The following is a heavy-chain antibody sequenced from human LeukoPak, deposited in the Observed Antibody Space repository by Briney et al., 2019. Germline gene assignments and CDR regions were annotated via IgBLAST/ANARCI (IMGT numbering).Heavy chain of an antibody. CDR1: GYTFSIYG. J-gene: IGHJ4*02. Sequence: ASVKVSCKASGYTFSIYGITWVRQAPGQGLEWMGWISAHTGKSGYAQKFQNRVTMTADTATSTAYMELRSLGSDDTAVYYCARDGKGRFDFRENDYWGQGTLVTVSS. CDR2: ISAHTGKS. D-gene: IGHD3-3*01. V-gene: IGHV1-18*01. CDR3: ARDGKGRFDFRENDY.